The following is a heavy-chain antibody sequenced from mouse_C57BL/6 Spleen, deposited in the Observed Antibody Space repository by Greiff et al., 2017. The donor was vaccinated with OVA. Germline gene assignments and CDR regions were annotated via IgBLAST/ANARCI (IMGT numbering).Heavy chain of an antibody. Sequence: QVQLQQSGAELVRPGASVKLSCKASGYTFTDYYINWVKQRPGQGLEWIARIYPGSGNTYYNEKFKGKATLTAEKSSSTAYMQLSSLTSEDSAVYFCARQEYELRGFAYWGQGTLVTVSA. V-gene: IGHV1-76*01. CDR2: IYPGSGNT. CDR3: ARQEYELRGFAY. D-gene: IGHD2-10*02. J-gene: IGHJ3*01. CDR1: GYTFTDYY.